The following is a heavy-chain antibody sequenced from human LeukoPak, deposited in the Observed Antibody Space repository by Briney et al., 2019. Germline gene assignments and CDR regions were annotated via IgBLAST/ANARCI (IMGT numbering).Heavy chain of an antibody. CDR2: INPSGGST. V-gene: IGHV1-46*01. Sequence: ASVNVSCKASGYTFTSYYMHWVRQAPGQGLEWMGIINPSGGSTSYAQKFQGRVTMTRDTSTSTVYMELSSLRSEDTAVYYCARDNGAYCSGGSCYRAEYNWFDPWGQGTLVTVSS. CDR1: GYTFTSYY. CDR3: ARDNGAYCSGGSCYRAEYNWFDP. J-gene: IGHJ5*02. D-gene: IGHD2-15*01.